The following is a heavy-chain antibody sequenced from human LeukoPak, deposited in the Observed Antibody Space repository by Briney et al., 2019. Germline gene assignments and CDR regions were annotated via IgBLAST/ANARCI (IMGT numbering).Heavy chain of an antibody. CDR2: TYSNGNT. D-gene: IGHD1-14*01. CDR3: ARKNHLFNAAFDI. J-gene: IGHJ3*02. Sequence: GGSLRLSCAASGFTVSSTYMSWVRQAPGKGLEWVSITYSNGNTNYADSVKGRFTISRDNSRDTLSLQMDSLRAEGTAVYYCARKNHLFNAAFDIWGQGTVVTVSS. V-gene: IGHV3-53*01. CDR1: GFTVSSTY.